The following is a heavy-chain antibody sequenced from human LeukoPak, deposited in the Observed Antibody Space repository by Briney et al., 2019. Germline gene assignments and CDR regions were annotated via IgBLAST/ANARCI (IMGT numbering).Heavy chain of an antibody. D-gene: IGHD2-15*01. CDR3: ARHFQELGYCSGGSCYYVDY. Sequence: GESLKISCKGSGYSFTSYYIAWVRQMPGKGLEWMGIIWPGDSDARYSPSFQGQVTISADKSISTAYLQWSSLKASDTTMYYCARHFQELGYCSGGSCYYVDYWGQGTLVTVSS. CDR2: IWPGDSDA. J-gene: IGHJ4*02. CDR1: GYSFTSYY. V-gene: IGHV5-51*01.